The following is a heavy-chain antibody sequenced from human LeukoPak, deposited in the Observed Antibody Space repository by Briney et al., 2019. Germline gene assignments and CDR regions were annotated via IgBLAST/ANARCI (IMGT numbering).Heavy chain of an antibody. J-gene: IGHJ4*02. D-gene: IGHD1-1*01. CDR1: GGTFSSYA. CDR2: IIPILGIA. Sequence: LVKVSCKASGGTFSSYAISWVRQAPGQGLEWMGRIIPILGIANYAQKFQGRVTITADKSTSTAYMELSSLRSEDTAVYYCARETMGPFDYWGQGTLVTVSS. V-gene: IGHV1-69*04. CDR3: ARETMGPFDY.